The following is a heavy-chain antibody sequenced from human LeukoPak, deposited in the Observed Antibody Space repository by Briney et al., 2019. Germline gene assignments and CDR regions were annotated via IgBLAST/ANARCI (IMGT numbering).Heavy chain of an antibody. CDR1: GGSISSSSYY. CDR2: IYYSGGT. CDR3: ARDPYYDFWRGYYYYMDV. J-gene: IGHJ6*03. D-gene: IGHD3-3*01. V-gene: IGHV4-39*07. Sequence: SETLSLTCTVSGGSISSSSYYWGWIRQPPGKGLEWIGSIYYSGGTYYNPSLKSRVTISVDTSKNQFSLKLSSVTAADTAVYYCARDPYYDFWRGYYYYMDVRGKGTTVTVSS.